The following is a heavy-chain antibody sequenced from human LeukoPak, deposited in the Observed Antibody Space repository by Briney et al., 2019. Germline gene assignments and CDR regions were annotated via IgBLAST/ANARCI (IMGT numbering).Heavy chain of an antibody. CDR1: GYTFTSYG. D-gene: IGHD6-13*01. CDR2: ISAYNGNT. CDR3: ARDVTAAGTAVN. Sequence: VASVTVSCKASGYTFTSYGISWVRQAPGQGLEWMGWISAYNGNTNYAQKLQGRVTMTTDTSTSTAYMELRSLRSDDTAVYYCARDVTAAGTAVNWGQGTLVTVSS. J-gene: IGHJ4*02. V-gene: IGHV1-18*01.